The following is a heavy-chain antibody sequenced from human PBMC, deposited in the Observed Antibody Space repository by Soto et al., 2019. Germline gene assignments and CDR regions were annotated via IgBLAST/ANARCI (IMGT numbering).Heavy chain of an antibody. J-gene: IGHJ5*02. Sequence: QVQLQESGPGLVKPSQTLSLTCTVSCDSISRGGYYWNWLRQHPRKGLEWIGYIYHSGSTIYNPSLKSRVTISVDTSKNRLSLELSNVTAADTAVYYCARDGAGAYGLGWFDPWGQGILVTFSS. CDR2: IYHSGST. CDR1: CDSISRGGYY. CDR3: ARDGAGAYGLGWFDP. D-gene: IGHD2-21*01. V-gene: IGHV4-31*03.